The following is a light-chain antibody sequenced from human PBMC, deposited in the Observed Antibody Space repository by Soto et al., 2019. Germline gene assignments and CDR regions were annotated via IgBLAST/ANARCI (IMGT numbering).Light chain of an antibody. J-gene: IGKJ1*01. CDR3: QQYNIYSLT. Sequence: DIQMTQSPSTLSASVGDRVTITCRASQSISSWVAWYQQKQGKAPKLLIYDASSLESGVPSRFSGSGSGTEFTLPISSLHPDDFATYYCQQYNIYSLTFGQGTKVEIK. V-gene: IGKV1-5*01. CDR2: DAS. CDR1: QSISSW.